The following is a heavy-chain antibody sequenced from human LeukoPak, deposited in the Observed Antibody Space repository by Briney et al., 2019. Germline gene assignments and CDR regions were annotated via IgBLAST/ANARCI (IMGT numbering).Heavy chain of an antibody. CDR3: ARYFYDSSGYYYTVY. Sequence: SETLTLTCTVSGGSISGFYWSWIRQPAGKGLEWIGRIYTSGSTDYNPSLKRRVTMSVDKSKNQVSMKVSSVTAADTAVYYCARYFYDSSGYYYTVYWGQGTLLTVSS. V-gene: IGHV4-4*07. J-gene: IGHJ4*02. D-gene: IGHD3-22*01. CDR2: IYTSGST. CDR1: GGSISGFY.